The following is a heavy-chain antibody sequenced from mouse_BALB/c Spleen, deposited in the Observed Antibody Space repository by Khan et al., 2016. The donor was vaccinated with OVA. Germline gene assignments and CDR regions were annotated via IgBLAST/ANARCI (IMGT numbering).Heavy chain of an antibody. D-gene: IGHD2-1*01. Sequence: VQLQQPGPELVKPGASVKMSCKASGYTFTSYVMHWVKQKPGQGLEWIGYIYPNNDGPEYNEKFKGKATLTSDKSSSTAYMELSSLTSEDSAVYYCARVGYYGKGFDYWGQGTLVTVSA. CDR2: IYPNNDGP. CDR1: GYTFTSYV. J-gene: IGHJ3*01. V-gene: IGHV1S136*01. CDR3: ARVGYYGKGFDY.